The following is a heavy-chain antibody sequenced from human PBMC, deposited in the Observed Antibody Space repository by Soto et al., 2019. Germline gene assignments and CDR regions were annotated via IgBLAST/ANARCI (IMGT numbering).Heavy chain of an antibody. CDR1: GYTFTSYA. CDR3: ARDVYDFSFISAYNWFDP. CDR2: INAGNGNT. J-gene: IGHJ5*02. D-gene: IGHD3-3*01. V-gene: IGHV1-3*01. Sequence: ASVKVSCKASGYTFTSYAMHWVRQAPGQRLEWMGWINAGNGNTKYSQKFQGRVTITRDTSASTAYMELSSLRSEDTAVYYCARDVYDFSFISAYNWFDPWGQGTLVTVSS.